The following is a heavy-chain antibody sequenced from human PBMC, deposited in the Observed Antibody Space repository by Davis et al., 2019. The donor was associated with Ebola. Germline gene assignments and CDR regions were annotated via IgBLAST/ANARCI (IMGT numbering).Heavy chain of an antibody. CDR3: ARAHRDYYYYYMDV. CDR2: IYYSGST. D-gene: IGHD3-10*01. Sequence: PSETLSLTCTVSGGSVSSGSYYWSWIRQPPGKGLEWIGYIYYSGSTNYNPSLKSPVTISVDTSKNQFSLKLSSVTAADTAVYYCARAHRDYYYYYMDVWGKGTTVTVSS. J-gene: IGHJ6*03. CDR1: GGSVSSGSYY. V-gene: IGHV4-61*01.